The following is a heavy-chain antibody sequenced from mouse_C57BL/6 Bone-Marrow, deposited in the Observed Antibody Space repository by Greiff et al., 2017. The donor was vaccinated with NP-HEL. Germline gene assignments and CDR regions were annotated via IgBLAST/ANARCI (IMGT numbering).Heavy chain of an antibody. CDR2: INPSSGYT. Sequence: VQLQQSGAELAKPGASVKLSCKASGYTFTSYWMHWVKQRPGQGLEWIGYINPSSGYTKYNQKFKDKATLTADKSSSTAYMQLSSLTYEDSAVYNCARRWLLPFWYFDVWGTGTTVTASS. V-gene: IGHV1-7*01. CDR1: GYTFTSYW. J-gene: IGHJ1*03. D-gene: IGHD2-3*01. CDR3: ARRWLLPFWYFDV.